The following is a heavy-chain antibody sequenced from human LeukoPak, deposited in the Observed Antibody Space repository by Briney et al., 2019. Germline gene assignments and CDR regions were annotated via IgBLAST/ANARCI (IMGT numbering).Heavy chain of an antibody. J-gene: IGHJ6*02. CDR2: INYSGGT. Sequence: ASETLSLTCTVSGGSISSGGYYWNWFRQHPGKGLEWIGYINYSGGTFYNPSLKSRIIMSVDTSKNQFSLKLSSVTAADTAVYYCVSSKATSTPPPYGMDVWGQGTKVTVSS. CDR3: VSSKATSTPPPYGMDV. V-gene: IGHV4-31*03. CDR1: GGSISSGGYY. D-gene: IGHD5-12*01.